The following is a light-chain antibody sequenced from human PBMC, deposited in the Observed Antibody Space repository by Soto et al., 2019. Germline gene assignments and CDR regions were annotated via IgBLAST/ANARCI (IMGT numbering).Light chain of an antibody. J-gene: IGKJ5*01. CDR2: DAS. Sequence: EIVLTQSPGTLSLSPGERATLSCRTSQTVSSTYFAWYQQRPGQAPRLLFYDASTRATGIPDRFSCSGSQRDFTLNISRLEPEDSAIYYCQQFGSSPITVGQGTRLEIK. V-gene: IGKV3-20*01. CDR3: QQFGSSPIT. CDR1: QTVSSTY.